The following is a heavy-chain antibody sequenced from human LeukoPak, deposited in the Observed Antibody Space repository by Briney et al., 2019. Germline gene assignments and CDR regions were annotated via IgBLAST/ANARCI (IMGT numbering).Heavy chain of an antibody. CDR2: IYHSGST. J-gene: IGHJ5*02. D-gene: IGHD1-1*01. CDR1: GGSISSGGYY. V-gene: IGHV4-30-2*01. Sequence: SETLSLTCTVSGGSISSGGYYWSWIRQPPGKGLEWIGYIYHSGSTYYNPSLKSRVTISVDRSKNQFSLKLSSVTAADTAVYYCARVLENQGWFDPWGQGTLVTVSS. CDR3: ARVLENQGWFDP.